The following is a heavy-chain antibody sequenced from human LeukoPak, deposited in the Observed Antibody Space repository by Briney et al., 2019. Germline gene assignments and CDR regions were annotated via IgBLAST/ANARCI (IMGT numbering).Heavy chain of an antibody. CDR3: ARDQGYYYDSSGYYLDY. D-gene: IGHD3-22*01. CDR1: GFTFSSYS. Sequence: GGSLRLSCAASGFTFSSYSMNWVRQAPGKGLEWVSSISSSSSYIYYAHSVKGRFTISRDNAKNSLYLQMNSLRAEDTAVYYCARDQGYYYDSSGYYLDYWGQGTLVTVSS. V-gene: IGHV3-21*01. J-gene: IGHJ4*02. CDR2: ISSSSSYI.